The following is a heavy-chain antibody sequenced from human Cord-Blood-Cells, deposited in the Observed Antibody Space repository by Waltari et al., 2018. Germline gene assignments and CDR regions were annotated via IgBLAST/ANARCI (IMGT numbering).Heavy chain of an antibody. Sequence: QVQLVQSGAEVKKPGASVKVSCKASGSTFTSYAMHWVRQAPGQRLEWMGWINAGNGNTKYSQKFQGRVTITRDTSASTAYMELSSLRSEDTAVYYCARGGVGYCSSTSCHRYWYFDLWGRGTLVTVSS. D-gene: IGHD2-2*01. CDR3: ARGGVGYCSSTSCHRYWYFDL. CDR1: GSTFTSYA. V-gene: IGHV1-3*01. CDR2: INAGNGNT. J-gene: IGHJ2*01.